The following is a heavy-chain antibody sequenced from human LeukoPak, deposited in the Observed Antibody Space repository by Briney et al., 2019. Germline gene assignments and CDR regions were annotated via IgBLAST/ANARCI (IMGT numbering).Heavy chain of an antibody. CDR2: ISGSGGST. CDR1: GFTFSSYA. D-gene: IGHD3-10*01. Sequence: GGSLRLSCAASGFTFSSYAMSWVRQAPGKGLEWVSAISGSGGSTYYADSVKGRFTISRDNSKNTLYLQMNSLRAEATAVYYCAKGTRTLWFEELHEVGYWGQGTLVTVSS. CDR3: AKGTRTLWFEELHEVGY. V-gene: IGHV3-23*01. J-gene: IGHJ4*02.